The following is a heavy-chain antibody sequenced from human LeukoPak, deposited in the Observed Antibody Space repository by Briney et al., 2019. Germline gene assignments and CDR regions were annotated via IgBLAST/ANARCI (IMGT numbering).Heavy chain of an antibody. CDR2: IYSSGTT. V-gene: IGHV4-59*01. D-gene: IGHD6-19*01. J-gene: IGHJ3*02. CDR3: ERFIAVADEGAFDI. CDR1: GDSIRTYY. Sequence: SETLSLTCTVSGDSIRTYYWSWIRQPPGKGREWIGYIYSSGTTNYNPSLQSRLTISVDTSKNQFSLKLSSVTAADTAVYYCERFIAVADEGAFDIWGQGTMVTVSS.